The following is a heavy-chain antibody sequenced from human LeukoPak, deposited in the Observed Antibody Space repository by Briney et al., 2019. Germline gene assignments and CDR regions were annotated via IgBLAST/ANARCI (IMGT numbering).Heavy chain of an antibody. CDR2: IYSGGST. V-gene: IGHV3-53*01. Sequence: GGSLRLSCAASGFTVSSNYMSWVRQAPGTGLEWVSVIYSGGSTYYADSVKGRFTISRDNSKNTLYLQMNSLRAEDTAVYYCARDRGVGAFDYWGQGTLVTVSS. CDR1: GFTVSSNY. D-gene: IGHD1-26*01. CDR3: ARDRGVGAFDY. J-gene: IGHJ4*02.